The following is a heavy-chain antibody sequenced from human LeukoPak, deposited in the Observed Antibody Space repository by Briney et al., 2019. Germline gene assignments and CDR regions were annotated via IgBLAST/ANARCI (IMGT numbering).Heavy chain of an antibody. CDR3: AREHSSSWPNFDY. V-gene: IGHV3-11*01. D-gene: IGHD6-13*01. CDR1: GFTFSDYY. CDR2: ISSSGSTI. Sequence: GGSLRLSCAASGFTFSDYYMSWIRQAPGKGLEWVSYISSSGSTIYYADSVKGRFTISRDNAKNSLYLQMNSLRAEDTAVYYCAREHSSSWPNFDYWGQGTLVTVSS. J-gene: IGHJ4*02.